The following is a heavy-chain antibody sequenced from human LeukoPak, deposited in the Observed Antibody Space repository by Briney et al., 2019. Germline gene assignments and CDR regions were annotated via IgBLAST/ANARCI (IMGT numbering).Heavy chain of an antibody. V-gene: IGHV3-66*02. Sequence: HPGGSLRLSCAASGLTVSSNYMSWVRQAPGEGLEWVVLIYSAGNTYYADSAKGRFTISRDNSKNTLSLQMNSLSAEDTAVYYCARDGRGLRSSSWYFDYWGQGTLVTVSS. J-gene: IGHJ4*02. CDR3: ARDGRGLRSSSWYFDY. CDR1: GLTVSSNY. CDR2: IYSAGNT. D-gene: IGHD6-13*01.